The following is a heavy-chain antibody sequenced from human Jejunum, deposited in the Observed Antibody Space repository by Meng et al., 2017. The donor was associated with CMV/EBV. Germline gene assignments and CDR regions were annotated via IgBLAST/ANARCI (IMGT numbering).Heavy chain of an antibody. CDR1: GCSFSTYT. CDR3: ARGRGNQPLFDF. J-gene: IGHJ4*02. D-gene: IGHD2/OR15-2a*01. V-gene: IGHV1-69*10. Sequence: QVQLGQSGAEVKKPWSSVRVACKTSGCSFSTYTFSWVRPAPGQGLEWMGGLIPVLNKAKSAPRFQDRVTFTADETTTTAYMELSSLTFEDTAVYFCARGRGNQPLFDFWGQGTLVTVSS. CDR2: LIPVLNKA.